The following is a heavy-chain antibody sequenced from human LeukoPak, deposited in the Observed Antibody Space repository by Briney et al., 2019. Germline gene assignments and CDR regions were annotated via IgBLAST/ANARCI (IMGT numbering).Heavy chain of an antibody. CDR3: ARYGSGRGSGSYYPYYYYGMDV. V-gene: IGHV5-51*01. CDR1: GYSFTSYW. D-gene: IGHD3-10*01. Sequence: GESLKISCKGSGYSFTSYWIGWVRQMPGKGLEWMGIIYPGDSDTRYSPSFQGQVTISADKSISTAYLQWSSLKASDTAMYYCARYGSGRGSGSYYPYYYYGMDVWDKGTTVTVSS. CDR2: IYPGDSDT. J-gene: IGHJ6*04.